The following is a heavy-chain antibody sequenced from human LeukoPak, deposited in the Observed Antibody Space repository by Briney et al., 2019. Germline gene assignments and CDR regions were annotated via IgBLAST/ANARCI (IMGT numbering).Heavy chain of an antibody. CDR3: TSGQQLAGYYYYYMDV. Sequence: SVKVSCKASGGTFSSYAISWVRQAPGQGLEWMGRIIPIFGTANYAQKFQGRVTITTDESTSTAYMELSSLRSEDTAVYYCTSGQQLAGYYYYYMDVWGKGTTVTVSS. CDR2: IIPIFGTA. J-gene: IGHJ6*03. V-gene: IGHV1-69*05. CDR1: GGTFSSYA. D-gene: IGHD6-13*01.